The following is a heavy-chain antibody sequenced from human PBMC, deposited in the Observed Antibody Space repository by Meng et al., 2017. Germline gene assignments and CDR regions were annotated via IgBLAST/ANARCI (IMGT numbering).Heavy chain of an antibody. CDR3: ARAPVGATHAFDI. V-gene: IGHV4-38-2*02. CDR2: IYHSGST. Sequence: SETLSLTCTVSGYSISSGYYWGWIRQPPGKGLEWIGSIYHSGSTYYNPSLKSRVTISVDTSKNQFSLKLSSVTAADTAVYYCARAPVGATHAFDIWGQGTMVTVSS. CDR1: GYSISSGYY. J-gene: IGHJ3*02. D-gene: IGHD1-26*01.